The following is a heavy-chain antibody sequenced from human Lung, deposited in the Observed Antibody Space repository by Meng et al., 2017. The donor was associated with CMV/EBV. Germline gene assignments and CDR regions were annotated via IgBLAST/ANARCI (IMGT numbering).Heavy chain of an antibody. Sequence: QVQLVESGGGLVKPGGXLRLSGAASGFPFRDYYMSWIRQAPGKGLEWVSYISSSSSYTNYADSVKGRFTISRDNAKNSLYLQMNSLRAEDTAVYYCARDRGATYYDYVWGSYQPTLLDYWGQGTLVIVSA. CDR3: ARDRGATYYDYVWGSYQPTLLDY. CDR1: GFPFRDYY. V-gene: IGHV3-11*06. D-gene: IGHD3-16*01. J-gene: IGHJ4*02. CDR2: ISSSSSYT.